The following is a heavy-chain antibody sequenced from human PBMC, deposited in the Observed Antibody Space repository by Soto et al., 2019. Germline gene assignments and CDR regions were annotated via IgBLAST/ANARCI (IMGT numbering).Heavy chain of an antibody. CDR2: INHSGIT. V-gene: IGHV4-34*01. CDR3: ARGLGYGAVLNYFDS. CDR1: GGSFIGYY. J-gene: IGHJ4*02. D-gene: IGHD2-8*01. Sequence: SETLSLTCAVYGGSFIGYYWSWIRQPPGRGLEWIGEINHSGITKDNPSLKSRVTISVDTSKNQVSLKLSSVTAADTAVYYCARGLGYGAVLNYFDSWGLGTLVTVSS.